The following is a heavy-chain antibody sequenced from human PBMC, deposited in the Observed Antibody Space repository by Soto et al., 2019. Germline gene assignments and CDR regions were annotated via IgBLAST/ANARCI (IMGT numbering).Heavy chain of an antibody. V-gene: IGHV1-3*04. CDR2: IHSGTGDT. CDR1: GYSFTTHA. CDR3: ARRTGLTGIDH. Sequence: QVQLEQSGAEVKQPGASVEVSCKASGYSFTTHAIQWIRQAPGQGLEWLGWIHSGTGDTEYSERFQDRVRITRDTSANTVYKILSSLTSEDTAVYFCARRTGLTGIDHWGPGTLVTFSS. D-gene: IGHD1-1*01. J-gene: IGHJ5*02.